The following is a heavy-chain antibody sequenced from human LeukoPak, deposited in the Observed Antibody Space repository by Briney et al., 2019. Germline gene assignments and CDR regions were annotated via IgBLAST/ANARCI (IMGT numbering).Heavy chain of an antibody. V-gene: IGHV4-59*01. J-gene: IGHJ6*03. D-gene: IGHD2-2*02. CDR2: IYYSGST. CDR3: ARVYTSYYYYYMDV. Sequence: SETLSLTCTVSGGSISSYYWSWIRQPPGKGLEWIGYIYYSGSTNYNPSLKSRVTISVDTSKNQFSLKLSSVTAADTAVYYCARVYTSYYYYYMDVWGKGTTVTISS. CDR1: GGSISSYY.